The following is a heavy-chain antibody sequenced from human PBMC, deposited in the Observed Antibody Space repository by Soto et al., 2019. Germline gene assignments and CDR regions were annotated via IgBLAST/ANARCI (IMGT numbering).Heavy chain of an antibody. CDR2: INPNSGGT. D-gene: IGHD3-10*01. V-gene: IGHV1-2*04. J-gene: IGHJ6*03. CDR1: GYTFTGYY. CDR3: ARNGFGELYDHYYYYYIDV. Sequence: QVQLVQSGAEVKKPGASVKVSCKASGYTFTGYYMHWVRQAPGQGLEWMGWINPNSGGTNYAQKFQGWVTMTRDTAISTAYMELSRLRSDDTAVYYCARNGFGELYDHYYYYYIDVWGKGTTVTVS.